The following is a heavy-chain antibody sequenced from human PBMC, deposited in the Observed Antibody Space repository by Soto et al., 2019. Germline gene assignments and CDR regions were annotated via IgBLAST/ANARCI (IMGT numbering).Heavy chain of an antibody. J-gene: IGHJ5*02. CDR2: IWYDGSNK. CDR3: ARAIYGDDGNWFDP. Sequence: QVQLVESGGGVVQPGRSLRLSCAASGFTFSSYGMHWVRQAPGKGLEWVAVIWYDGSNKYYADSVKGRFTISRDNSKNRLYLQMNSLRAEDTAVYYCARAIYGDDGNWFDPWGQGTLVTVSS. V-gene: IGHV3-33*01. D-gene: IGHD4-17*01. CDR1: GFTFSSYG.